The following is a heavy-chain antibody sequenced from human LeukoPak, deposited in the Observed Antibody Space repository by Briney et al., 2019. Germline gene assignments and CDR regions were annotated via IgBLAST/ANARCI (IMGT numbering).Heavy chain of an antibody. CDR3: ARDRVPWYSGYDYLPSTPRHFDY. CDR2: IYSSGST. CDR1: GGSISSYY. V-gene: IGHV4-4*07. D-gene: IGHD5-12*01. Sequence: SETLSLTCTVSGGSISSYYWSWIRQPAGKGLEWIGRIYSSGSTTYNPSLKSRVTMSVDTSKNQFSLKVTSVTAADTAVYYCARDRVPWYSGYDYLPSTPRHFDYWGQGTLVTVSS. J-gene: IGHJ4*02.